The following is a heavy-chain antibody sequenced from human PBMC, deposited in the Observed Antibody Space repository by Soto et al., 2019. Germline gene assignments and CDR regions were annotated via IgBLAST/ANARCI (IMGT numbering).Heavy chain of an antibody. CDR2: FYTDGSR. V-gene: IGHV3-NL1*01. Sequence: PGGSLRLSCAASGFTFSSYGMHWVRQALGKGLEWVSVFYTDGSRYYADSVKVRCTMSRDTSKNTLNLQMNSLRAEDTAVYYCTREDYYGSKMHGMDVWGQGTTVTVAS. D-gene: IGHD3-22*01. CDR1: GFTFSSYG. CDR3: TREDYYGSKMHGMDV. J-gene: IGHJ6*02.